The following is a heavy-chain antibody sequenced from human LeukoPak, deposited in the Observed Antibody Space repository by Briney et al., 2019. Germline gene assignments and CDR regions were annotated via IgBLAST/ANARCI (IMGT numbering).Heavy chain of an antibody. V-gene: IGHV4-61*02. D-gene: IGHD5-12*01. CDR1: GGSISSGSYY. Sequence: PSETLSLTCTVSGGSISSGSYYWSWIRQPAGKGLGWIGRIYTSGSTNYNPSLKSRVTISVDTSKNQFSLKLSPVTAADTAVYYCAREGYSGYDADYWGQGTLVTVSS. J-gene: IGHJ4*02. CDR2: IYTSGST. CDR3: AREGYSGYDADY.